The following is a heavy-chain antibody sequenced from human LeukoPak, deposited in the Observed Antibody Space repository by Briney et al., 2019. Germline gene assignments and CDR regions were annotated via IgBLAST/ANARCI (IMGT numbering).Heavy chain of an antibody. CDR3: AKETRTLPAADEN. V-gene: IGHV3-9*01. CDR1: GFTFDDYA. CDR2: INWNSDSI. D-gene: IGHD2-2*01. J-gene: IGHJ4*02. Sequence: GGSLRLSCAVSGFTFDDYAMHWVRQVPGKGLEWVSGINWNSDSIGYADSVKGRFTISRDNSKNTVFLQMNSLRDEDTAVYYCAKETRTLPAADENWGQGTLVTVSS.